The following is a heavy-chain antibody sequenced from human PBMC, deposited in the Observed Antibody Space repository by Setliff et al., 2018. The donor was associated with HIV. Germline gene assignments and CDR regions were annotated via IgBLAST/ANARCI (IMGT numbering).Heavy chain of an antibody. CDR1: GFRFSGYA. J-gene: IGHJ4*02. CDR2: LWFDGNNR. CDR3: TIGHYRSG. D-gene: IGHD3-10*01. Sequence: GGSLRLSCAASGFRFSGYAMHWVRQAPGKGLEWVAVLWFDGNNRKYVASVKGRFTISRDTSKNTLYLQLDSLTAEDTAIYYCTIGHYRSGWGQGTQVTSPQ. V-gene: IGHV3-33*08.